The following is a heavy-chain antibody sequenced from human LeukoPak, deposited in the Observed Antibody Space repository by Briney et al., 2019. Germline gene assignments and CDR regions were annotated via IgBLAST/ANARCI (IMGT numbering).Heavy chain of an antibody. CDR2: IYYSGST. D-gene: IGHD3-10*01. CDR1: GGSISSYY. V-gene: IGHV4-59*12. J-gene: IGHJ3*02. CDR3: ARFKKKNYGSGRAAFDI. Sequence: SETLSLTCTVSGGSISSYYWSWIRQPPGKGLEWIGYIYYSGSTNYNPSLKSRVTISVDTSKNQFSLKLSSVTAADTAVYYCARFKKKNYGSGRAAFDIWGQGTMVTVSS.